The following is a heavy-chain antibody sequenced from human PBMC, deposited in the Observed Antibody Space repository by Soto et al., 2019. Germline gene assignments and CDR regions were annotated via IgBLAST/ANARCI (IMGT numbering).Heavy chain of an antibody. D-gene: IGHD4-4*01. J-gene: IGHJ4*02. CDR1: GFTVTSNG. V-gene: IGHV3-23*01. CDR2: ISPNGQGI. CDR3: AKDRQYPRDYCHY. Sequence: EVKLLESGGGLVQPGGSLRLSCAVSGFTVTSNGVSWVRQAPGKGLEWVSAISPNGQGIWYADSVKGRFTISRDISRNQVFLQMDSLRAEDTSVYYCAKDRQYPRDYCHYWGQGTLVTVSS.